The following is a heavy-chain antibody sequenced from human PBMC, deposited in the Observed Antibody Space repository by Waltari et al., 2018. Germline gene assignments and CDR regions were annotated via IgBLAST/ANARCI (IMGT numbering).Heavy chain of an antibody. CDR2: MYHSGRT. J-gene: IGHJ4*02. Sequence: QLQLQESGSGLVKPSQTLSPTCAVAGGSISSGGYSWSWIGQPPGKGLEWIGYMYHSGRTYDTPSCTSRVTISVHRSKNQFSLRLSSVTASDTAVYYCARSSVLAQLGPPTLDYWGQGTLFTVSS. CDR3: ARSSVLAQLGPPTLDY. V-gene: IGHV4-30-2*01. CDR1: GGSISSGGYS. D-gene: IGHD6-6*01.